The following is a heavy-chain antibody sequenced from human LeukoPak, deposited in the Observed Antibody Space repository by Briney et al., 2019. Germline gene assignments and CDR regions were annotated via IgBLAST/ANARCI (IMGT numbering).Heavy chain of an antibody. CDR3: ARQYVGIVVVSAAMVDY. Sequence: SETLSPTCTVSGGSISSSSYYWGWIRQPPGKGLEWIGSIYYSGSTYYNPSLKSRVTISVDTSKNQFSLKLSSVTAADTAVYYCARQYVGIVVVSAAMVDYWGQGTLVTVSS. V-gene: IGHV4-39*01. CDR1: GGSISSSSYY. J-gene: IGHJ4*02. CDR2: IYYSGST. D-gene: IGHD2-2*01.